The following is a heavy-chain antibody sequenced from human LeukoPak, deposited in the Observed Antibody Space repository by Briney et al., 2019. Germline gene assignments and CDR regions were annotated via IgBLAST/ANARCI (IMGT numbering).Heavy chain of an antibody. CDR1: GYTFTGYY. V-gene: IGHV1-2*02. Sequence: GASVKVSCKASGYTFTGYYMHWVRQAPGQGLEWMGWINPNSGDTNYAQKLQGRVTMTTDTSTSTAYMELRSLRSDDTAVYYCARPKYGGSFDYWGQGTLVTVSS. CDR2: INPNSGDT. D-gene: IGHD4-23*01. J-gene: IGHJ4*02. CDR3: ARPKYGGSFDY.